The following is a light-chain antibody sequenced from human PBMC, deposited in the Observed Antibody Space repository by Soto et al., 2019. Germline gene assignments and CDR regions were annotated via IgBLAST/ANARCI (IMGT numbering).Light chain of an antibody. J-gene: IGLJ1*01. CDR2: EVS. CDR1: SSDVGGYNY. CDR3: SSYTSSTTYV. Sequence: QSVLTQPASVSGSPGQSITISCTGTSSDVGGYNYVSWYQQHPGQAPQLIIYEVSNRPSGVSNRFSGSKSGYTASLTISGLQAGDEADYYCSSYTSSTTYVFGTGTQLTVL. V-gene: IGLV2-14*01.